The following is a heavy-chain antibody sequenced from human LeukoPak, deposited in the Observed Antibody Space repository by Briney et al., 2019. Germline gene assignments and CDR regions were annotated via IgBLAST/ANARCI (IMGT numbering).Heavy chain of an antibody. V-gene: IGHV3-74*01. CDR2: INQDETKA. CDR1: GFTLSSHV. Sequence: GGSLRLSCAASGFTLSSHVMHWVRQAPGQGLVWVSRINQDETKAYADSVKGRFTVSRDNAKNMMYLQLNGLRAEDTAVYFCGRGGDGIDVWGQGTTVIVSS. CDR3: GRGGDGIDV. J-gene: IGHJ3*01. D-gene: IGHD5-24*01.